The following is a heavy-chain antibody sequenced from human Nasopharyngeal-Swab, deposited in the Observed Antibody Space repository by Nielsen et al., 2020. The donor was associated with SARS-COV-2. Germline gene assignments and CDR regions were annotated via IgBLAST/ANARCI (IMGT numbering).Heavy chain of an antibody. Sequence: GGSLRLSCAASGFTFSRYTMHWVRQAPGKGLEWVAVISYDGSNKYYADSVKGRFTISRVISKNTLYLQMNSLRAEDTAVFYCASTPLDSSGYYYAFHYWGRGTLVTVSS. CDR3: ASTPLDSSGYYYAFHY. CDR2: ISYDGSNK. J-gene: IGHJ4*02. D-gene: IGHD3-22*01. V-gene: IGHV3-30-3*01. CDR1: GFTFSRYT.